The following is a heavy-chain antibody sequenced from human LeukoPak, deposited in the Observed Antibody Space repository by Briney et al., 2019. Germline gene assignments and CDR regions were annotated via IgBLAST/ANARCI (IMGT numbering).Heavy chain of an antibody. CDR3: ASRDRQNYYDSSGYYYYIDY. Sequence: GGSLRLSCAASGFTFSDYYMSWNRQAPGKGLEWVSYISSSGSTIYYADSVKGRFTISRDNAKNSLYLQMNSLRAEDTAVYYCASRDRQNYYDSSGYYYYIDYWGQGTLVTVSS. CDR2: ISSSGSTI. V-gene: IGHV3-11*01. CDR1: GFTFSDYY. J-gene: IGHJ4*02. D-gene: IGHD3-22*01.